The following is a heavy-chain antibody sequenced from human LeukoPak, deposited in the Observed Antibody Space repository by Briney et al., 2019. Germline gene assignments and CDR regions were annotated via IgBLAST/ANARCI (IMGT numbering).Heavy chain of an antibody. Sequence: GGSLRLSCAASGFTFSSYWMSWVRQAPGKGLEWVANIKQDGSEKYYVDSVKGRFTISRDNAKNSLYLQMNSLRAEDTAVYYCARGAKWLRLLIGYYYYGMDVWGQGTTVTVSS. D-gene: IGHD5-12*01. J-gene: IGHJ6*02. V-gene: IGHV3-7*01. CDR3: ARGAKWLRLLIGYYYYGMDV. CDR1: GFTFSSYW. CDR2: IKQDGSEK.